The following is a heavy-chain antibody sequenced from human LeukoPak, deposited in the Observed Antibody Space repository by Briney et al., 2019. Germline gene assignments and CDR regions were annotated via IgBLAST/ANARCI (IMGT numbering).Heavy chain of an antibody. CDR1: GFTFSSYW. J-gene: IGHJ4*02. CDR2: IKHDGSEK. CDR3: ARDDDYYDSSGYYYDYFDY. D-gene: IGHD3-22*01. Sequence: GSLRLSCAASGFTFSSYWMSWVRQAPGKGLEWVANIKHDGSEKYFVDSVKGRFTISRDNAKNSLYLQMNSLRAEDTAVYYCARDDDYYDSSGYYYDYFDYWGQGTLVTVSS. V-gene: IGHV3-7*01.